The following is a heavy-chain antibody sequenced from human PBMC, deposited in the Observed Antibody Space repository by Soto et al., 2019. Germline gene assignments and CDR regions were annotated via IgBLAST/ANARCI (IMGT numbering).Heavy chain of an antibody. Sequence: SETLSLTCTVSGGSISSYYWNWIRQPPGKGLEWIGYIYYSGSTNYNPPLKSRVTISVDTSKNQFSLKLSSVTAADTAVYYCARTEGVGANNWFDPWGQGTLVTVSS. J-gene: IGHJ5*02. CDR1: GGSISSYY. V-gene: IGHV4-59*01. CDR3: ARTEGVGANNWFDP. D-gene: IGHD1-26*01. CDR2: IYYSGST.